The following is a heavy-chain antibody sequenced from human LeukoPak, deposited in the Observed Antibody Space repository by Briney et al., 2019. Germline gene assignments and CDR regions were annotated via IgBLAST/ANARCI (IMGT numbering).Heavy chain of an antibody. J-gene: IGHJ4*02. V-gene: IGHV3-30*04. CDR3: ARVRVGATYPPSSFDY. CDR2: ISYDGSNK. CDR1: GFTFSSFA. Sequence: PGGSLRLSCAASGFTFSSFAMHWVRHAPGKGLEWVAVISYDGSNKYYADSVKGRFTISRDNSKNTLYLQMNSLRTEDTAVYYCARVRVGATYPPSSFDYWGQGTLVTVSS. D-gene: IGHD1-26*01.